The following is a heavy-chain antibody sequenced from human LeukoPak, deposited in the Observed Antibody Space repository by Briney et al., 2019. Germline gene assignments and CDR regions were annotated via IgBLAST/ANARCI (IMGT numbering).Heavy chain of an antibody. Sequence: PGGSLRLSCAASGFTCSNYWMSWVRQAPGKGLEWVAHINKDGSEKYYVDSVKGRFTISIDNAKNSLYLQMNSLRVEDTAVYYCARDKVTYWGQGTLVTVSS. CDR3: ARDKVTY. J-gene: IGHJ4*02. CDR2: INKDGSEK. V-gene: IGHV3-7*01. CDR1: GFTCSNYW. D-gene: IGHD3-16*01.